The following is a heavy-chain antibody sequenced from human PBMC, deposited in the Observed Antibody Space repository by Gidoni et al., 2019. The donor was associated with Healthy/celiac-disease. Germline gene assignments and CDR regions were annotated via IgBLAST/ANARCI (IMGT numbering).Heavy chain of an antibody. CDR1: GFTFSSYG. J-gene: IGHJ4*02. V-gene: IGHV3-30*18. Sequence: QVQLVESGGGVVQPGRSLRLSCAASGFTFSSYGMHWVRQAPGKGLEWVAVISYDGSNKYYADSVKGRFTISRDNSKNTLYLQMNSLRAEDTAVYYCAKANYYDSSGYYYPDYWGQGTLVTVSS. CDR2: ISYDGSNK. CDR3: AKANYYDSSGYYYPDY. D-gene: IGHD3-22*01.